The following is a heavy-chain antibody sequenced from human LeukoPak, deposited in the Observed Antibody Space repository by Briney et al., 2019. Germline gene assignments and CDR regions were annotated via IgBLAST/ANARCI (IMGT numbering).Heavy chain of an antibody. CDR3: TRVEAIQLFAFDI. CDR2: IYSGGSP. V-gene: IGHV3-53*01. J-gene: IGHJ3*02. D-gene: IGHD5-18*01. CDR1: GFTVSSNY. Sequence: PGGSLRLSCATSGFTVSSNYMGWVRQAPGKGLEWVSVIYSGGSPYYADSERGGFTISRDNSKNTLYLHMTSLTAENTAVYYCTRVEAIQLFAFDIWGQGTMVTVSS.